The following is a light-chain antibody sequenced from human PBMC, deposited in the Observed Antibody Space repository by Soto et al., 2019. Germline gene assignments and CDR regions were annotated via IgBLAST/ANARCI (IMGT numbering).Light chain of an antibody. CDR1: QSVSSSY. CDR2: DAS. CDR3: XXXXXSFPYT. V-gene: IGKV3-20*01. J-gene: IGKJ2*01. Sequence: EIVLTQSPGTLSLSPGERATLTCRASQSVSSSYLAWYQQKPGQAPRLLMYDASSRATGIPDRFSGSGSGTDFXXTISRXXPEXXXXXXXXXXXXSFPYTFGQGTKLDIK.